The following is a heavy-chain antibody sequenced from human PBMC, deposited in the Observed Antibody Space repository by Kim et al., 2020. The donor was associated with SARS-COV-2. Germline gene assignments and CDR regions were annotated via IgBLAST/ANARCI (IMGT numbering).Heavy chain of an antibody. Sequence: GESLKISCTGSGYYFSIYWIGWVRQRPGQGLEWLGIIDPADSDAKYSPSLQGQVTMSVDRATTTAYLHWRGLKASDSAIYYCARGQLLGSFDTWGPGPMV. CDR3: ARGQLLGSFDT. CDR2: IDPADSDA. J-gene: IGHJ3*02. D-gene: IGHD3-10*01. CDR1: GYYFSIYW. V-gene: IGHV5-51*01.